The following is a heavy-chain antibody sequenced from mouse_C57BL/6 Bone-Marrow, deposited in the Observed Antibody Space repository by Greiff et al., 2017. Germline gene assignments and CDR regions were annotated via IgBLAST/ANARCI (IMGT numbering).Heavy chain of an antibody. CDR1: GYTFTSYG. D-gene: IGHD1-1*02. CDR2: IYPRSGNT. CDR3: ARRWGEGSWLAY. Sequence: QVQLQQSGAELARPGASVKLSCKASGYTFTSYGISWVKQRTGQGLEWIGEIYPRSGNTYYNEKFKGKATLTADKSSSTAYMELRSLTSEDSAVYFCARRWGEGSWLAYWGQGTLVTVSA. J-gene: IGHJ3*01. V-gene: IGHV1-81*01.